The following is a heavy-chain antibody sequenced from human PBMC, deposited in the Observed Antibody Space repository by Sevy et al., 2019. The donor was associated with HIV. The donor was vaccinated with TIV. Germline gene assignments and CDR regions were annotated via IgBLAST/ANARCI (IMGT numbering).Heavy chain of an antibody. D-gene: IGHD3-10*01. CDR1: GGTFSSYA. V-gene: IGHV1-69*13. J-gene: IGHJ6*03. Sequence: ASVKVSCKASGGTFSSYAISWVRQAPGQGLEWMGRIIHIFGTANYEQKFHGRVTITADESTSTAYMELSSLRSEDTAVYYCARDGSGSYPYYYYYMDVWGKGTTVTVSS. CDR3: ARDGSGSYPYYYYYMDV. CDR2: IIHIFGTA.